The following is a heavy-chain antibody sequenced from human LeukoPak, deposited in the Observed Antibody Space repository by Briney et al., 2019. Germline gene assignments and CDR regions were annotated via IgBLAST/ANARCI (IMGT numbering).Heavy chain of an antibody. Sequence: GGSLRLSCAASGLTVSSNYMSWVRQAPGKGLEWVSVIYSGGSTYYADSVKGRFTISRDNSKNTLYLQMSSLSPEDTAVYYCARTLYSSSLDAFDIWGQGTMVTVSS. J-gene: IGHJ3*02. CDR1: GLTVSSNY. CDR2: IYSGGST. V-gene: IGHV3-53*01. CDR3: ARTLYSSSLDAFDI. D-gene: IGHD6-13*01.